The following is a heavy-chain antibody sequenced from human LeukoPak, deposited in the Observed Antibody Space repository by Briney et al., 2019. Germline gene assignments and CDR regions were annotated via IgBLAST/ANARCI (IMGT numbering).Heavy chain of an antibody. J-gene: IGHJ6*02. Sequence: PGGSLRLSCAASGFTVSSNYMSWVRQAPGKGLEWVSVIYSGGGTRFADSVEGRFTISRDNSKNTLYLQMNSLRAEDTAVYYCAREWLEVYGMDVWGQGTTVTVSS. CDR3: AREWLEVYGMDV. CDR2: IYSGGGT. V-gene: IGHV3-66*01. CDR1: GFTVSSNY. D-gene: IGHD3-22*01.